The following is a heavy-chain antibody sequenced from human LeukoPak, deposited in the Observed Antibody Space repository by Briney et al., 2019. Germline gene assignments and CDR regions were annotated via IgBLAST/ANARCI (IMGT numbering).Heavy chain of an antibody. D-gene: IGHD3-10*01. J-gene: IGHJ4*02. V-gene: IGHV4-61*02. CDR3: ARHRRRPTGGWFGESTNFDY. CDR2: IYTSGST. Sequence: SETLSLTCTVSGGSISSGGYYRSWIRQPAGKGLEWIGRIYTSGSTNYNPSLKSRVTISVDTSKNQFSLKLSSVTAADTAVYYCARHRRRPTGGWFGESTNFDYWGQGTLVAVSS. CDR1: GGSISSGGYY.